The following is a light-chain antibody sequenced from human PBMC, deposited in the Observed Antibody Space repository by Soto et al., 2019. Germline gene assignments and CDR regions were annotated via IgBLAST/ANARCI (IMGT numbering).Light chain of an antibody. V-gene: IGKV3-11*01. J-gene: IGKJ5*01. Sequence: DIVMTQSPGTLSVSPGARATLFCRASQSVRSSLAWYQQKPGQAPRLLIYDASNRATGIPARFSGSGSGTDFTLTISSLEPEDLAVYYCQQRSNWPSITFGQGTRLEIK. CDR3: QQRSNWPSIT. CDR1: QSVRSS. CDR2: DAS.